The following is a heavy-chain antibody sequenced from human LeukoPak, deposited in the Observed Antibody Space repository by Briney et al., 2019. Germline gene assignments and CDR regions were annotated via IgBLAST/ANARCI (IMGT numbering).Heavy chain of an antibody. Sequence: GRSLRLSCAASGFTFSSYTIHWVRQAPGKGLEWVALISDDGTNKYYVDSVKGRFTISRDNSKNTLYLQMNSLRAEDTAVYYCARGDYPPSYDFWSGYFLAWGQGTTVTVSS. CDR1: GFTFSSYT. V-gene: IGHV3-30-3*01. CDR3: ARGDYPPSYDFWSGYFLA. D-gene: IGHD3-3*01. CDR2: ISDDGTNK. J-gene: IGHJ6*02.